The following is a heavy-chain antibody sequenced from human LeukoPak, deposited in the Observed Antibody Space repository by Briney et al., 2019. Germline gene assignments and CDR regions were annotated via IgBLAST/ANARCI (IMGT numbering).Heavy chain of an antibody. D-gene: IGHD3-10*01. V-gene: IGHV1-18*01. Sequence: GASVKVSCKASGYSFVGYGITWVRQAPGQGLEWMGWFNPENGNTNYAQKLQGRVTMTTDTSTSTAYMELRSLRSDDTAVYYCARGMYELIGNYYGSGSYLNWFDPWGQGTLVTVSS. J-gene: IGHJ5*02. CDR3: ARGMYELIGNYYGSGSYLNWFDP. CDR1: GYSFVGYG. CDR2: FNPENGNT.